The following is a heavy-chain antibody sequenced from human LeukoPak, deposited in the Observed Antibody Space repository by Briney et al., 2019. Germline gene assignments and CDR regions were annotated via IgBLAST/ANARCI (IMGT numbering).Heavy chain of an antibody. D-gene: IGHD3-22*01. Sequence: ASVKVSCKASRGTFSSYAISWVRQAPGQGLEWMGGIIPMFGTANYAQKFQGRVTITADESTSTAYMELRSLRSDDTAVYYCARGGYYYDSSGYPYPFDYWGQGTLVTVSS. J-gene: IGHJ4*02. V-gene: IGHV1-69*13. CDR1: RGTFSSYA. CDR2: IIPMFGTA. CDR3: ARGGYYYDSSGYPYPFDY.